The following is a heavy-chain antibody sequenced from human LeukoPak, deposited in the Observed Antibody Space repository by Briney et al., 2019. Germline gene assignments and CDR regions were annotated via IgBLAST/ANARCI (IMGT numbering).Heavy chain of an antibody. CDR3: ARGLGSSWYGD. CDR1: GGSISSGDYY. J-gene: IGHJ4*02. CDR2: IYYSGSA. Sequence: SETLSLTCTVSGGSISSGDYYWTWIRQPPGKGLEWIGYIYYSGSAYYNPSLKSRLIISVDTSKNQFSRKLSSVTAADTAVYYCARGLGSSWYGDWGQGTLVTVSS. V-gene: IGHV4-30-4*01. D-gene: IGHD6-13*01.